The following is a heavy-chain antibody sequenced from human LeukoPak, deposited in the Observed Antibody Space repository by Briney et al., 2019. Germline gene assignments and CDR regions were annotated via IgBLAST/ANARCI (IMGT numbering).Heavy chain of an antibody. D-gene: IGHD4-17*01. J-gene: IGHJ2*01. V-gene: IGHV5-51*01. CDR1: GYCFTTYW. Sequence: PGESLKISCKGSGYCFTTYWIGWVRHMPGKVLEWMGIIYPGDSDTRYSPSLQGQITISADKSISTAYLQWSSLKASDTAMYYCARRDGDYEYFDLWGRGTVVTVSS. CDR3: ARRDGDYEYFDL. CDR2: IYPGDSDT.